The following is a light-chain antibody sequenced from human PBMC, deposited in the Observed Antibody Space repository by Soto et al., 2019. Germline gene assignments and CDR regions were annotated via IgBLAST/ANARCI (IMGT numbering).Light chain of an antibody. V-gene: IGLV2-23*01. Sequence: QSALTQPASVSGSPGQSITISCTGTSSDVGNYNLVSWYQQHPGKAPKLMIYEGSKRPSGVSNRFSGSKSGNTASLTISGLQAEDEADYYCSSYVGSSTLLFGGGT. CDR1: SSDVGNYNL. CDR3: SSYVGSSTLL. J-gene: IGLJ2*01. CDR2: EGS.